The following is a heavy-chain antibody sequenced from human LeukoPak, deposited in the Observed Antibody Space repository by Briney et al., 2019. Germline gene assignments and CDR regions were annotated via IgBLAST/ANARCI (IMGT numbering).Heavy chain of an antibody. V-gene: IGHV3-11*05. CDR1: GFTFSDYY. CDR3: AKDASPGGTVTTDLDY. J-gene: IGHJ4*02. D-gene: IGHD4-17*01. Sequence: GGSLRLSCAASGFTFSDYYMSWIRQPPGKGLEWLSYISSDSLYTNYADSVKGRFTISRDNSKNTLYLQMNSLRAEDTAVYYCAKDASPGGTVTTDLDYWGQGTLVTVSS. CDR2: ISSDSLYT.